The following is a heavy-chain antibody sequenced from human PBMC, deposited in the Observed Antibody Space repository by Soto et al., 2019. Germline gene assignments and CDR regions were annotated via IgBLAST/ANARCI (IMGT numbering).Heavy chain of an antibody. Sequence: PGGSLRLSCAASGFTFSSYSMNWVRQAPGKGLEWVSSISSSSSYIYYADSVKGRFTISRDNAKNSLYLQMNSLRAEDTAVYYCAREGGSYDYGNFDYWGQGTLVTVSS. CDR2: ISSSSSYI. J-gene: IGHJ4*02. D-gene: IGHD5-12*01. V-gene: IGHV3-21*01. CDR3: AREGGSYDYGNFDY. CDR1: GFTFSSYS.